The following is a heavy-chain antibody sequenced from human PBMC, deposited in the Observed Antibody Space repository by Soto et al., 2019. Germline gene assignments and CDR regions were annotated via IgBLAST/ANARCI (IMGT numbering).Heavy chain of an antibody. D-gene: IGHD3-10*01. V-gene: IGHV3-15*07. Sequence: EVELVESGGGLVQPGGSLTLSCAASGFSFKNAWMNWVRQAPGKGLEWVGRIKNKNDGGTIDYAAFVKGRFTISRDASENTLYPHMNDLKTEDSAVYFCTGLWFGEIYNYWGQGSLVTVSS. CDR1: GFSFKNAW. CDR3: TGLWFGEIYNY. J-gene: IGHJ4*01. CDR2: IKNKNDGGTI.